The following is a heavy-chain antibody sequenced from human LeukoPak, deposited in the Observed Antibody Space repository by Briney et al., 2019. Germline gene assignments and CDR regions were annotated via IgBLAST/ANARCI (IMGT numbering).Heavy chain of an antibody. V-gene: IGHV3-21*01. D-gene: IGHD4-17*01. CDR1: GFTFSSYS. Sequence: PGGSLRLSCAASGFTFSSYSMNWVRQAPGKGLEWVSSISSSSSYIYYADSVKGRFTISKDNAKNSLYLQMNSLRAEDTAVYYCARDYPVAQTTVTPYYWGQGTLVSASS. J-gene: IGHJ4*02. CDR2: ISSSSSYI. CDR3: ARDYPVAQTTVTPYY.